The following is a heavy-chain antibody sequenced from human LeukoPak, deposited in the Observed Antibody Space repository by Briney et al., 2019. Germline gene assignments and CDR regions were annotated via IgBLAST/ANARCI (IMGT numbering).Heavy chain of an antibody. J-gene: IGHJ4*02. Sequence: SETLSLTCTVSGGSISTSNYYWGWIRQPPGKGLEWIGNIFYSGSTYYSPSLRSRVTISVDTSKNQFSLKLSSVTAADTAVYYCARVRASIAARRKNGSFDYWGQGTLVTVSS. CDR1: GGSISTSNYY. D-gene: IGHD6-6*01. CDR3: ARVRASIAARRKNGSFDY. CDR2: IFYSGST. V-gene: IGHV4-39*07.